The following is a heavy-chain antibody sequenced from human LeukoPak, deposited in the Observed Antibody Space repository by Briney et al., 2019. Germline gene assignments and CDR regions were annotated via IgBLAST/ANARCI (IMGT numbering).Heavy chain of an antibody. CDR3: ARDTSALDLWSGYGH. V-gene: IGHV3-7*01. CDR2: VKQDGSEK. CDR1: GFTFSNYW. D-gene: IGHD3-3*01. Sequence: GGSLGLSCAASGFTFSNYWMSWVRQAPGKGLEWVANVKQDGSEKYYVDSVKGRFTISRDNAKNSLYLQMNSLRAEDAAVYYRARDTSALDLWSGYGHWGQGTLVTVSS. J-gene: IGHJ4*02.